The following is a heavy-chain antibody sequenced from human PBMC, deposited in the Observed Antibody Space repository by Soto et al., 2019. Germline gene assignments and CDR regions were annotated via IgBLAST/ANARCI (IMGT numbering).Heavy chain of an antibody. D-gene: IGHD3-10*01. CDR3: ARAMVRGKNYYGMDV. Sequence: EVQLVQSGAEVKKPGESLKISCKGSGYSFTIYWIGWVRQMPGKGLECMGIIYPGDSDTRYSPSFQGQVTISADKSISTAYLQWSSLKASDTAMYYCARAMVRGKNYYGMDVWGQGTTVTVSS. CDR2: IYPGDSDT. J-gene: IGHJ6*02. V-gene: IGHV5-51*03. CDR1: GYSFTIYW.